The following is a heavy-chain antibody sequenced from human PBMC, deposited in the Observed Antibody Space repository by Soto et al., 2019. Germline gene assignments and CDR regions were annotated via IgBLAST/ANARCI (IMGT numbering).Heavy chain of an antibody. CDR3: AKQLVVAAQLTYYFDY. Sequence: GGSLRLSCAASGFTFSSYAMSWVRQAPGKGLEWVSAISGSGGSTYYADSVKGRFTISRDNSKNTLYLQMNSLRAEDTAVYYCAKQLVVAAQLTYYFDYWGQGTLVTVSS. CDR1: GFTFSSYA. V-gene: IGHV3-23*01. J-gene: IGHJ4*02. D-gene: IGHD2-15*01. CDR2: ISGSGGST.